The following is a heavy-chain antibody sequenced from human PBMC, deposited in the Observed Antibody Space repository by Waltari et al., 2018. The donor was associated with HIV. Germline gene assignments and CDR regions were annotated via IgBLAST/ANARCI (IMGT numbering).Heavy chain of an antibody. CDR1: GYTFTSYG. CDR3: ARINCSTASCSPVGSF. CDR2: ISAYNGNT. V-gene: IGHV1-18*01. Sequence: QVQLVQSGAEVKKPGASVKVSCTASGYTFTSYGINWVRQAPGEGLEWMGWISAYNGNTNYGQRLQGRVTMSTDTSTSTAYMELRSLRSDDTAVYYCARINCSTASCSPVGSFWGQGTLVTVSS. D-gene: IGHD2-15*01. J-gene: IGHJ4*02.